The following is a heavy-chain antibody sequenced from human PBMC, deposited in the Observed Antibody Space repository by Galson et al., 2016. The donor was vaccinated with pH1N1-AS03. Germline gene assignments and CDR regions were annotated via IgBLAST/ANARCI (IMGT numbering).Heavy chain of an antibody. D-gene: IGHD6-6*01. CDR2: ISTYNGNT. CDR1: DYTFTNYG. J-gene: IGHJ6*03. V-gene: IGHV1-18*01. CDR3: AIDYSTSSQDYYYYYMDV. Sequence: SVKVSCKASDYTFTNYGISWVRQAPGQGPEWMGWISTYNGNTNYAQKFQGRVTMTTDTSTSTAYMELRSLRSDDTAVYYCAIDYSTSSQDYYYYYMDVWGKGTTVTVFS.